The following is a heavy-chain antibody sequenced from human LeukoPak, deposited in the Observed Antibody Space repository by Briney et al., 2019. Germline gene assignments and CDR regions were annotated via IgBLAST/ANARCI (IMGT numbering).Heavy chain of an antibody. J-gene: IGHJ4*02. D-gene: IGHD5-24*01. CDR3: AKSRDGYNTFDY. CDR1: GFTFSSYA. CDR2: ISGSGGST. V-gene: IGHV3-23*01. Sequence: PGRSLRLSCAASGFTFSSYAMSWVSQAPGKGMEWGSAISGSGGSTYYADSVKGRFTISRDNSKNTLYLQMNSLRAEDTAVYYCAKSRDGYNTFDYWGQGTLVTVSS.